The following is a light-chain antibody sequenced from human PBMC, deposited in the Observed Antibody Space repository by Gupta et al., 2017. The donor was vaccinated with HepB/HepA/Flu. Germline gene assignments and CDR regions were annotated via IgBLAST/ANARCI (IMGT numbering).Light chain of an antibody. Sequence: QSALTPPASVSGSPGQSITISCTGTGSDVGGYNFVSWYQQHPGKDPKLIIYYGAYRPSGVSDRVFGSKSGNKASLPIIGLQAEDEADDYCTESNSRSTRWVFGTGTKVTVL. CDR2: YGA. CDR1: GSDVGGYNF. J-gene: IGLJ1*01. CDR3: TESNSRSTRWV. V-gene: IGLV2-14*03.